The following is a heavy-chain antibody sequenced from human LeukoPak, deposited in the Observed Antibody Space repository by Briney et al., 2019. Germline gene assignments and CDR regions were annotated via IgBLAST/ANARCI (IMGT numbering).Heavy chain of an antibody. V-gene: IGHV1-69*04. CDR2: IIPILGIA. CDR3: ASLNTYYYDSSGAPQGH. J-gene: IGHJ4*02. CDR1: GGTFSSYA. Sequence: SVKVSCKASGGTFSSYAISWVRQAPGQGLEWMGRIIPILGIANYAQKFQGRATITADKSTSTAYMELSSLRSEDTAVYYCASLNTYYYDSSGAPQGHWGQGTLVTVSS. D-gene: IGHD3-22*01.